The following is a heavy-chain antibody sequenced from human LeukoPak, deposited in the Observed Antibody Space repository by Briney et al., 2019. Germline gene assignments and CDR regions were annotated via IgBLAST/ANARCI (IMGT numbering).Heavy chain of an antibody. D-gene: IGHD1-1*01. CDR1: GFTFSIYA. J-gene: IGHJ6*03. Sequence: TGGSLRLSCEASGFTFSIYAMSWVRQAPGKGLEWLSIMSGAGGRIEYADSVKGRFTISRDNSRNTVYPHMNSLRAEDTAVYHCAKKQQAGTGWNYMDVXXXGXTVTXXS. CDR2: MSGAGGRI. CDR3: AKKQQAGTGWNYMDV. V-gene: IGHV3-23*01.